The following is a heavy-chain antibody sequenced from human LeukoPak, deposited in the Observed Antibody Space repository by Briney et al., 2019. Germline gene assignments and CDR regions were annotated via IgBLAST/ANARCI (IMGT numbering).Heavy chain of an antibody. CDR1: GFTFSSYG. CDR3: ALGGYSSGWYYFDY. V-gene: IGHV3-33*01. Sequence: PGGSLRLSCAASGFTFSSYGMHWVRQAPGKGLEWVAVIWYDGSNKYYADSVKGRFTISRENSKKTLYLQMNSLRAEDTAVYYCALGGYSSGWYYFDYWGQGTLVTVSS. CDR2: IWYDGSNK. D-gene: IGHD6-19*01. J-gene: IGHJ4*02.